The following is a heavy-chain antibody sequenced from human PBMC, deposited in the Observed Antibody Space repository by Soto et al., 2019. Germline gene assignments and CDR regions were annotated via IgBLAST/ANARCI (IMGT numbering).Heavy chain of an antibody. CDR3: ARQVEEGYSFGYHY. Sequence: SGESLKISCKGSGYRFASYWIGWVRQMPGKGLEWMGIIYPGDSDTRYSPPFQGQVTISADSSISTAYLQWSSLKASDSAMYFCARQVEEGYSFGYHYLGQGTQVTVSS. CDR1: GYRFASYW. V-gene: IGHV5-51*01. CDR2: IYPGDSDT. J-gene: IGHJ4*02. D-gene: IGHD5-18*01.